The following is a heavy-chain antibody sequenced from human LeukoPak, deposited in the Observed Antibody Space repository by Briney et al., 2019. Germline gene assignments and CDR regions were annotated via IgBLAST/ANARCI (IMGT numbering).Heavy chain of an antibody. Sequence: AASVKVSCKASGYTFSTYGITWVRQAHGQGLEWLGWISPHNGNTNYAQKFQGRVTLTTDTSANTAYLELRSLRSDDTALYYCARDHLDIVPTIYSFWGQGTLVTVSS. V-gene: IGHV1-18*01. D-gene: IGHD5-12*01. CDR1: GYTFSTYG. CDR3: ARDHLDIVPTIYSF. CDR2: ISPHNGNT. J-gene: IGHJ4*02.